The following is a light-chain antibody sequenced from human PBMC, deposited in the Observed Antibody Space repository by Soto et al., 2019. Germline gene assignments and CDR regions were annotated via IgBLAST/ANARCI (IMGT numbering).Light chain of an antibody. CDR3: ATWDDSLNARGV. V-gene: IGLV1-44*01. CDR2: NSN. CDR1: RSNIGNNA. Sequence: QSVLTQTPSASGTPGQTVTISCPGSRSNIGNNAVSWYQQFPGTAPKLLIYNSNQRPAGVPDRFSGSKSGTSASLAISGLQSEDEADYYCATWDDSLNARGVFGGGTKVTVL. J-gene: IGLJ3*02.